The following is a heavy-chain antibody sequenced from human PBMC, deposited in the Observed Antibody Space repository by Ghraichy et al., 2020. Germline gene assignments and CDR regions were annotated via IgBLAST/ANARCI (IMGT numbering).Heavy chain of an antibody. CDR3: AREAVAGPGGWWFDP. V-gene: IGHV3-33*01. CDR2: IWYDGSNK. CDR1: GFTFSSYG. D-gene: IGHD6-19*01. J-gene: IGHJ5*02. Sequence: GGSLRLSCAASGFTFSSYGMHWVRQAPGKGLEWVAVIWYDGSNKYYADSVKGRFTISRDNSKNTLYLQMNSLRAEDTAVYYCAREAVAGPGGWWFDPWGQGTLVTVSS.